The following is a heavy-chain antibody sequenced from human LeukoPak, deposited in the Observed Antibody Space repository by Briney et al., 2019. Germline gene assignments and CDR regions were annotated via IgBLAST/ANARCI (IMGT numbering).Heavy chain of an antibody. Sequence: PGGSLRLSCAASGFTFSSYWMSWVRQAPGKGLEWVANIEQDGSEKYYVDSVKGRFSISRDNAKNSLYLLLNSLRAEDTAVYYCARTYCGGDTYACAFDIWGQGTMVTVSS. CDR2: IEQDGSEK. CDR1: GFTFSSYW. D-gene: IGHD2-21*02. CDR3: ARTYCGGDTYACAFDI. V-gene: IGHV3-7*01. J-gene: IGHJ3*02.